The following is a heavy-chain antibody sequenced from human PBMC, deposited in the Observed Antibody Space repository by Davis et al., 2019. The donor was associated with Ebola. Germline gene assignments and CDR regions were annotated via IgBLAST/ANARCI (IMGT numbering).Heavy chain of an antibody. J-gene: IGHJ6*02. V-gene: IGHV1-2*02. Sequence: ASVKVSCKASGYTFTGYYMHWVRQAPGQGLEWMGWINPNSGGTNYAQKFQGRVTMTRDTSISTAYMELSRLRSDDTAVYYCARGTMVRGVIITYYYGRDVWGQGTTVTVSS. CDR2: INPNSGGT. D-gene: IGHD3-10*01. CDR1: GYTFTGYY. CDR3: ARGTMVRGVIITYYYGRDV.